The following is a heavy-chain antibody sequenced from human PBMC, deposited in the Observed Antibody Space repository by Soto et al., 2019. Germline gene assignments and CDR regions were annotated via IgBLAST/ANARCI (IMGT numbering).Heavy chain of an antibody. Sequence: SETLSLTCTVSGGSISSGGYYWSWIRQHPGKGLEWIGYIYYSGSTYYNPSLKSRVTMSVDTSKNQFSLKLSSVTAADTAVYYCARVYSRRNWNYVDYWGQGTLVTVSS. CDR1: GGSISSGGYY. D-gene: IGHD1-1*01. J-gene: IGHJ4*02. CDR3: ARVYSRRNWNYVDY. CDR2: IYYSGST. V-gene: IGHV4-31*03.